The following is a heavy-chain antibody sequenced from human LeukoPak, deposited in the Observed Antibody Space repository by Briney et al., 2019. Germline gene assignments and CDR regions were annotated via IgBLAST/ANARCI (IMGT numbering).Heavy chain of an antibody. CDR3: ARARRGLQRIFDY. CDR1: GGSFSGYY. Sequence: SSETLSLTCAVYGGSFSGYYWSWIRQPPGKGLEWIGEINHSGSTNYNPSLKSRVTISVDTSKNQFSLKLSSVTAADTAVYYCARARRGLQRIFDYWGQGTLVTVSS. V-gene: IGHV4-34*01. CDR2: INHSGST. D-gene: IGHD1-1*01. J-gene: IGHJ4*02.